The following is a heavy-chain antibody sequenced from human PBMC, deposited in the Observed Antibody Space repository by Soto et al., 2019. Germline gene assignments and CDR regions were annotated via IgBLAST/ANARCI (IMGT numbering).Heavy chain of an antibody. V-gene: IGHV1-18*01. D-gene: IGHD2-15*01. CDR2: ISGDNGNT. J-gene: IGHJ4*02. Sequence: QVQLVQSGAEVKKPGASVRVSCQTSAYTFTNYAVSWVRQAPGQGLEWMGWISGDNGNTIYAQKFQGRVTMTTDTSTRKAYMELRSLRYDDTAVYYYATGLLGYCSGGSCYSDSWGQGTLVTVSS. CDR3: ATGLLGYCSGGSCYSDS. CDR1: AYTFTNYA.